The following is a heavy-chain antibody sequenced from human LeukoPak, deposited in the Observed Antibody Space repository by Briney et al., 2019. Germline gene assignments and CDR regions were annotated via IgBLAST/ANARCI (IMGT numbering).Heavy chain of an antibody. V-gene: IGHV3-23*01. CDR2: ISGSGGST. Sequence: GGTLRLSCAASGFTFSSYGMSWVRQAPGKGLEWVSAISGSGGSTYYADSVKGRFTISRDNSKNTLYLQMNSLRAEDTAVYYCAGVELQIWFGELLYFDYWGQGTLVTVSS. CDR1: GFTFSSYG. J-gene: IGHJ4*02. D-gene: IGHD3-10*01. CDR3: AGVELQIWFGELLYFDY.